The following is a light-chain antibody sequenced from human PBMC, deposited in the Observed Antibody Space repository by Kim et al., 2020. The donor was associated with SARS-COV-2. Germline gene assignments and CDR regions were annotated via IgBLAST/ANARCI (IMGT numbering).Light chain of an antibody. CDR2: GKN. V-gene: IGLV3-19*01. CDR1: SLRSYY. J-gene: IGLJ2*01. Sequence: SSELTQDPAVSVALGQTVRITCQGDSLRSYYASWYRQKPGQAPVLVIYGKNNRPSGIPDRFSGSSSGNTASLTITGAQAEDEADYYCNSRDSSGNQLGVFGGGTQLTVL. CDR3: NSRDSSGNQLGV.